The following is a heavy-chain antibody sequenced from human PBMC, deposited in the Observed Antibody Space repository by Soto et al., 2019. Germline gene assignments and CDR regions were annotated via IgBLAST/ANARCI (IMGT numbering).Heavy chain of an antibody. CDR1: GFTFSSYG. D-gene: IGHD6-19*01. J-gene: IGHJ4*02. Sequence: GGSLRLSCAASGFTFSSYGMHWVRQAPGKGLEWVAVISYDGSNKYYADSVKGRFTISRDNSKNTLYLQMNSLRAEDTAVYYCANPTGYSSGWASFWGQGTLVTVSS. CDR3: ANPTGYSSGWASF. CDR2: ISYDGSNK. V-gene: IGHV3-30*18.